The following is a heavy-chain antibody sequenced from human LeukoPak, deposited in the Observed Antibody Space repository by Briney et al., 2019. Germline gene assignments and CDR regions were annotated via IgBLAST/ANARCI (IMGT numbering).Heavy chain of an antibody. V-gene: IGHV4-59*01. CDR3: AREGTGARSWDFDL. J-gene: IGHJ2*01. D-gene: IGHD1-14*01. CDR2: IYYSGGT. Sequence: SETLSLTCSVSGGSISSYYWSWIRQPPGKGLEWIGYIYYSGGTNYNPSLKSRVTISVDTSKNQFSLKLSSVTAADTAVYYCAREGTGARSWDFDLWGRGTLVTVSS. CDR1: GGSISSYY.